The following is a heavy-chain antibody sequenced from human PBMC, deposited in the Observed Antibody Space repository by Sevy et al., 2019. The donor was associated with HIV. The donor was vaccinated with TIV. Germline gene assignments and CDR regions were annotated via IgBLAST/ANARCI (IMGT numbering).Heavy chain of an antibody. CDR2: ISSSSNFI. CDR1: GFTFSIYS. D-gene: IGHD3-10*01. Sequence: GESLKISCVASGFTFSIYSMNWVRQAPGKGLEWVSSISSSSNFIYYADSVKGRFIISRDNAKNLLYLQMSSLRAEDTAVYYWARDRDGSGSSGGYGMDVWGQGTTVTVSS. V-gene: IGHV3-21*01. CDR3: ARDRDGSGSSGGYGMDV. J-gene: IGHJ6*02.